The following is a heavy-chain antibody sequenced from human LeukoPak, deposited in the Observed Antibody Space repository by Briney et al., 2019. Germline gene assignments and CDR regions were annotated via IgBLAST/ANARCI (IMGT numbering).Heavy chain of an antibody. Sequence: SETLSLTCTVSGGSISSYYWSWIRQPPGKGLEWIGYIYYSGSTNYNPSLKSRVTISVDTSKNQFSLKLSSVTAADTAVYYCARDPGFWSGYYREDAFDIWGQGTMVTVSS. CDR3: ARDPGFWSGYYREDAFDI. V-gene: IGHV4-59*01. CDR1: GGSISSYY. D-gene: IGHD3-3*01. J-gene: IGHJ3*02. CDR2: IYYSGST.